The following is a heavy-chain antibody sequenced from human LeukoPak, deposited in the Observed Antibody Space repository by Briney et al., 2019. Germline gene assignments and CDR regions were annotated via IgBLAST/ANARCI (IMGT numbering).Heavy chain of an antibody. D-gene: IGHD3-22*01. J-gene: IGHJ4*02. CDR1: GYTFTGYY. CDR2: INPNSGGT. CDR3: ARAYDSSGYWGYYFDY. V-gene: IGHV1-2*02. Sequence: ASVKVSCKASGYTFTGYYMHWVRQAPGQGLEWMGWINPNSGGTNYAQKFQGRVTMTRDTSISTAYMELSRLRSDDTAVYYCARAYDSSGYWGYYFDYWGQGTLVTVSS.